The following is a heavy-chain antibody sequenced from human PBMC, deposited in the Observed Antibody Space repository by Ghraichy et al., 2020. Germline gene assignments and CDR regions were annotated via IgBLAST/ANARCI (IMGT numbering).Heavy chain of an antibody. V-gene: IGHV4-34*01. CDR3: ARGPFGGHLIAARRPPRPNFDY. J-gene: IGHJ4*02. CDR2: INHSGST. CDR1: GGSFSGYY. Sequence: SETLSLTCAVYGGSFSGYYWSWIRQPPGKGLEWIGEINHSGSTNYNPSLKSRVTISVDTSKNQFSLKLSSVTAADTAVYYCARGPFGGHLIAARRPPRPNFDYWGQGTLVTVSS. D-gene: IGHD6-6*01.